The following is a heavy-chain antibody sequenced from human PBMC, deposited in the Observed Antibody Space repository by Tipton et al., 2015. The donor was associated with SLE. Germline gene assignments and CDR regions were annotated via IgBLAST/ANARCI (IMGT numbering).Heavy chain of an antibody. V-gene: IGHV1-3*01. CDR1: GYTFTSYT. CDR2: IDAGNGNT. J-gene: IGHJ5*02. D-gene: IGHD3-3*01. CDR3: ARGGFWSGYYSWFDP. Sequence: QLVQSGAEVKKPGASVKVSCKASGYTFTSYTLHWVRQDPGQRLEWMGWIDAGNGNTKYSQKFQGRVTIIRDTSTSTAYMELSSLSSEDTAVYYCARGGFWSGYYSWFDPWGQGTLVTVSS.